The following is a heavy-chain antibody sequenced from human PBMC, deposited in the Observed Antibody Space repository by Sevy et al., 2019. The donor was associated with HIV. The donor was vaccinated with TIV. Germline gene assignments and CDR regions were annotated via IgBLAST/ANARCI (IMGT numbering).Heavy chain of an antibody. D-gene: IGHD2-2*01. CDR1: GFTFSKYP. CDR2: ISSSSNSI. V-gene: IGHV3-21*01. Sequence: GGSLRLSCVVSGFTFSKYPMNWVRQAPGKGLEWVSSISSSSNSIYYGDSVKGRFTISRDNANNSLYLQMNSLRADDTAVYYCARDGGCSSTACLLYFDYWGQGTLVTVSS. J-gene: IGHJ4*02. CDR3: ARDGGCSSTACLLYFDY.